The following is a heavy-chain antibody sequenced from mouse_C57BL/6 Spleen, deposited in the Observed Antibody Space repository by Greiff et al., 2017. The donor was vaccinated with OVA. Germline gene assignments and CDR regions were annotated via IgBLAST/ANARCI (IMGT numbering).Heavy chain of an antibody. J-gene: IGHJ2*01. Sequence: EVQLQESGPGLVKPSQSLSLTCSVTGYSITSGYSWNWIRQFPGNKLEWMGYISYDGSNNYNPSLKNRISITRDTSKNQFFLKLNSVTTEDTATYYCARNYYGSSHDYWGQGTTLTVSS. V-gene: IGHV3-6*01. D-gene: IGHD1-1*01. CDR3: ARNYYGSSHDY. CDR1: GYSITSGYS. CDR2: ISYDGSN.